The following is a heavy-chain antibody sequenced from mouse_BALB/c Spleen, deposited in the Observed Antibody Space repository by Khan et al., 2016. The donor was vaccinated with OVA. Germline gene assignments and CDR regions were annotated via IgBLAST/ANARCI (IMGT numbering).Heavy chain of an antibody. V-gene: IGHV9-3-1*01. Sequence: QIQLVQSGPELKKPGETVKISCKASGYTFRNNGMNWVKQTPGKGLKGMGWINTYTGDPTYADDFKGRFAFSLETSADTAYLQINNLKNEDTATYFCARVGYNGTMDSWGQGTSVTVSS. CDR2: INTYTGDP. J-gene: IGHJ4*01. CDR1: GYTFRNNG. D-gene: IGHD2-14*01. CDR3: ARVGYNGTMDS.